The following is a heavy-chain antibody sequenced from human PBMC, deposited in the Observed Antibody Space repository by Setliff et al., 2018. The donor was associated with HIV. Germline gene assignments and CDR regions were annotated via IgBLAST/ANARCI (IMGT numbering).Heavy chain of an antibody. CDR2: ITPFVGIT. D-gene: IGHD6-13*01. J-gene: IGHJ4*02. Sequence: ASVKVSCKASGGTFSDFRITWVRQAPGQGLGWMGEITPFVGITNYAQKFQGRVTISADESTATAYIELSSLTSQDTAVYYCARDKGIREAASLDYWGQGSLVTVSS. CDR1: GGTFSDFR. CDR3: ARDKGIREAASLDY. V-gene: IGHV1-69*10.